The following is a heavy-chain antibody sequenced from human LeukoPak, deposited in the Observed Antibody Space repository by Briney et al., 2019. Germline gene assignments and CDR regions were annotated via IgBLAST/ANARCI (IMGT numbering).Heavy chain of an antibody. Sequence: GGSLRLSCAASGFTFSSYAMSWVRQAPGKGLEWVSAISGRGGSTYYADSVKGRFTISRDNSKNTLYLQMNSLRAEDTAVYYCAKNRKLRYDFWSGYYNYYYYGMDVWGQGTTVTVSS. CDR2: ISGRGGST. J-gene: IGHJ6*02. D-gene: IGHD3-3*01. CDR1: GFTFSSYA. V-gene: IGHV3-23*01. CDR3: AKNRKLRYDFWSGYYNYYYYGMDV.